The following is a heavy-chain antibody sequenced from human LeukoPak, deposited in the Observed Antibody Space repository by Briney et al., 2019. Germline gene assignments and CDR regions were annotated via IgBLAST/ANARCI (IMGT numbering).Heavy chain of an antibody. CDR2: ISGSGGST. Sequence: GGSLRLSCAASGFTFSSYGMSWVRQAPGKGLEWVSGISGSGGSTYYADSVKGRFTISRDSSKSTLYLQMNSLRTEDTAVYYCAKRGHYDSSGYYGPFDYWGQGTLVTVSS. J-gene: IGHJ4*02. D-gene: IGHD3-22*01. V-gene: IGHV3-23*01. CDR1: GFTFSSYG. CDR3: AKRGHYDSSGYYGPFDY.